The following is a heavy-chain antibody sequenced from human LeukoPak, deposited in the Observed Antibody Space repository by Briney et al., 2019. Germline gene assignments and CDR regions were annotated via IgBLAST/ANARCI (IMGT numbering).Heavy chain of an antibody. CDR2: IYYSGST. CDR3: ARDGSDYYDSSGYLRLFDY. V-gene: IGHV4-61*01. J-gene: IGHJ4*02. D-gene: IGHD3-22*01. CDR1: GGSVSSGSYY. Sequence: SETLSLTCTVSGGSVSSGSYYWSWIRQPPGKGLEWIGYIYYSGSTNYNPSLKSRVTISVDTSKNQFSLKLSSVTAADTAVYYCARDGSDYYDSSGYLRLFDYWDQGTLVTVSS.